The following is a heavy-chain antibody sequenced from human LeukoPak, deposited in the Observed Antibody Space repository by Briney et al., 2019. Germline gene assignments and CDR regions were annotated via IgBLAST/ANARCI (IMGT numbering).Heavy chain of an antibody. CDR2: ISGSGDST. CDR1: GFTFSSYA. D-gene: IGHD6-13*01. J-gene: IGHJ4*02. V-gene: IGHV3-23*01. Sequence: GGSLRLSCAASGFTFSSYAMSWVRQAPGEGLEWASAISGSGDSTYYGDSVKGRFTISRDNSKNTLYLQMNSLRAEDTAVYYCAKTRPLDSSSWSHGDYWGQGTLVTVSS. CDR3: AKTRPLDSSSWSHGDY.